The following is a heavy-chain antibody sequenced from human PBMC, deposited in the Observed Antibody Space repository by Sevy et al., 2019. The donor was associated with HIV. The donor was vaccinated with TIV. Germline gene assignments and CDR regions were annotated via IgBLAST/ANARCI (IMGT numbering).Heavy chain of an antibody. CDR1: GGSISSSSYY. CDR2: IYYSGST. CDR3: ARRDGYNTDFDY. V-gene: IGHV4-39*01. J-gene: IGHJ4*02. Sequence: SETLSLTCTVSGGSISSSSYYWGWIRQPPGKGLEWIGSIYYSGSTYYNPSLKSRVTISVDTSKNQFSLKLSSVTAADTAVYYCARRDGYNTDFDYWGQGTLVTVSS. D-gene: IGHD5-12*01.